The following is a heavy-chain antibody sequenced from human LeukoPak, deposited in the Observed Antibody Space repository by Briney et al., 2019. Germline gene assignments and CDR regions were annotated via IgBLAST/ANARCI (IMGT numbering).Heavy chain of an antibody. J-gene: IGHJ5*02. Sequence: LETLSLTRTVSGGAISSDHWSWSLQPAGKGLEWIVRIYTSGSTNYNPPLKSRVTMSVATSTHHFCLRLSSVTAADTAVYFCASVGSRWFDPWGQGALGTVSS. V-gene: IGHV4-4*07. D-gene: IGHD6-13*01. CDR2: IYTSGST. CDR1: GGAISSDH. CDR3: ASVGSRWFDP.